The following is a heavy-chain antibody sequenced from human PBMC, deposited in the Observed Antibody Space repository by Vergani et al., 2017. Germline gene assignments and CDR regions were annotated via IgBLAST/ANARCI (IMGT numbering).Heavy chain of an antibody. CDR1: GGSISSGGYY. CDR3: AREKRGYSYGYNWFDP. CDR2: IYYSGNT. Sequence: QVQLQESGPGLVKPSQTLSLTCTVSGGSISSGGYYWSWIRQHPGKGLEWIGYIYYSGNTYYNPSLKSRVTISVDTSKNQFSLKLSSVTAADTAVYYCAREKRGYSYGYNWFDPWGQGTLVTVSS. D-gene: IGHD5-18*01. V-gene: IGHV4-31*03. J-gene: IGHJ5*02.